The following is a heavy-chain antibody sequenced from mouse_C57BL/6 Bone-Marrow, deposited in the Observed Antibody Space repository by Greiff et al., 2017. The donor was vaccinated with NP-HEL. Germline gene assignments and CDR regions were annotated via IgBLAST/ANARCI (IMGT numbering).Heavy chain of an antibody. CDR2: FHPYNDDT. CDR3: ARGGSSPYYFDY. D-gene: IGHD1-1*01. V-gene: IGHV1-47*01. Sequence: QVQLQQSGAELVKPGASVKMSCKASGYTFTTYPIEWVKQSHGKSLEWIGNFHPYNDDTRYNEKFKGKATLTVEKSSSTVYLELSRLTSDDSAVYYCARGGSSPYYFDYWGQGTTLTVSS. CDR1: GYTFTTYP. J-gene: IGHJ2*01.